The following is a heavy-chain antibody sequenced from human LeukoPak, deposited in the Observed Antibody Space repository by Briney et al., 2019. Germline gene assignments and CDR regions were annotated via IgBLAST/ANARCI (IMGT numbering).Heavy chain of an antibody. V-gene: IGHV4-34*01. Sequence: PSETLSLTCAVYGGSFSGYYWSWIRQPPGKGLEWIGETNHSGSTNYNPSLKSRVTISVDTSKNQFSLKLSSVTAADTAVYYCARGARFDPWGQGTLVTVSS. CDR3: ARGARFDP. CDR1: GGSFSGYY. J-gene: IGHJ5*02. CDR2: TNHSGST.